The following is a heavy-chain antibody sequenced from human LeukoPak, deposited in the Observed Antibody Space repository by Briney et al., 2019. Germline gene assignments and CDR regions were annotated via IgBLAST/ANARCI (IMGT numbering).Heavy chain of an antibody. J-gene: IGHJ4*02. Sequence: GGSLRLSCAASGFTFSSYSMNWVRQAPGKGLEWVSSISSSSSYIYYADSVKGRFTISRDNAKNSLYLQMNSLRAEDTAVYYCARGLYDYDSGSYYSDYWGQGTLVTVSS. D-gene: IGHD3-10*01. CDR3: ARGLYDYDSGSYYSDY. V-gene: IGHV3-21*01. CDR2: ISSSSSYI. CDR1: GFTFSSYS.